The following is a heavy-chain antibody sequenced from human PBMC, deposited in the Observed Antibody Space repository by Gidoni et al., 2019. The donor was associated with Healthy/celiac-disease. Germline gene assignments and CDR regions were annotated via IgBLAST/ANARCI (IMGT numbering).Heavy chain of an antibody. D-gene: IGHD7-27*01. J-gene: IGHJ4*02. CDR1: GYTFTSYD. CDR3: ARGGLFALG. CDR2: MNPNGGNK. V-gene: IGHV1-8*01. Sequence: QVQLVQSGAEVKKPGASVKVSCKASGYTFTSYDINWVRPATGQGLEWLGWMNPNGGNKGYEQKFQGRATMTRNTSISTAYMKLSSLRSEDTAVYYGARGGLFALGWGQGTLVTVSS.